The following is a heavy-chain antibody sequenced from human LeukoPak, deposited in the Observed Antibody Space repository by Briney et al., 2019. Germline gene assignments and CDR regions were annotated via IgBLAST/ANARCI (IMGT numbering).Heavy chain of an antibody. CDR1: GFTFSSYS. CDR3: AGTTFSINYGMDV. D-gene: IGHD2/OR15-2a*01. V-gene: IGHV3-21*01. CDR2: ISSSSTYI. J-gene: IGHJ6*02. Sequence: GGSLRLSCAASGFTFSSYSMSWVRQAPGKGLEWVSSISSSSTYIYYADSVKGRFTISRDNAKNSLYLQMNSLRAEDTAVYYCAGTTFSINYGMDVWGQGTTVTVSS.